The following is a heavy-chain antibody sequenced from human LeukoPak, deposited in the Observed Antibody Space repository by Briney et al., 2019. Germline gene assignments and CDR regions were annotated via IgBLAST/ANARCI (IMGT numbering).Heavy chain of an antibody. CDR2: IQPDGRDK. Sequence: GGSLRLSCAASGFTSSNFWMSWVRQAPGKGLEWVANIQPDGRDKYYVDSLKGRFTISRDNAENSLYLQMNSLRAEDTAVYYCASPNYYGSGPFDLWGRGTLVTVSS. D-gene: IGHD3-10*01. V-gene: IGHV3-7*01. CDR3: ASPNYYGSGPFDL. CDR1: GFTSSNFW. J-gene: IGHJ2*01.